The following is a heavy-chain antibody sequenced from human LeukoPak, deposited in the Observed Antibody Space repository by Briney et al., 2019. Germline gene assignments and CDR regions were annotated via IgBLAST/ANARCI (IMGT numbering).Heavy chain of an antibody. CDR2: IYSGGST. V-gene: IGHV3-53*01. Sequence: GGSLRLSCAASGFTVSSNYMSWVRQAPGKGLEWVSVIYSGGSTYYADSVKGRFTISRDNSKNTLYLQMNSLRAEDTAVYYCARDFVDIVVVPAGGWFDPWGQGTLVTVSS. J-gene: IGHJ5*02. CDR3: ARDFVDIVVVPAGGWFDP. CDR1: GFTVSSNY. D-gene: IGHD2-2*03.